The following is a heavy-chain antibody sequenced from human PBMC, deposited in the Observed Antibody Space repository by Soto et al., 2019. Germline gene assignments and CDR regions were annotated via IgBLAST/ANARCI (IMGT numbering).Heavy chain of an antibody. Sequence: SETLSLTCTVSGVSISSSNYYLGWIRQPPGKGLEWIGSIYYSGSTYYNPSLKSRVTISRDTSKNTLYLQMDSLGAEDTAIYYCAKVVGDGNDYYDFWGQGTLVTVSS. D-gene: IGHD3-22*01. CDR1: GVSISSSNYY. CDR3: AKVVGDGNDYYDF. CDR2: IYYSGST. V-gene: IGHV4-39*07. J-gene: IGHJ4*02.